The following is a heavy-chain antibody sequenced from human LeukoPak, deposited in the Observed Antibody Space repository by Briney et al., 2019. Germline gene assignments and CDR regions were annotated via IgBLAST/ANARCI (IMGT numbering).Heavy chain of an antibody. V-gene: IGHV3-21*01. CDR1: GFTFSSYS. J-gene: IGHJ4*02. Sequence: GGSLRLPCAASGFTFSSYSMNWVRQAPGKGLEWVSSISSSSSYIYYADSVKGRFTISRDNAKNSLYLQMNSLRAEDTAVYYCARDPQSLYSGSPPYFDYWGQGTLVTVSS. CDR3: ARDPQSLYSGSPPYFDY. CDR2: ISSSSSYI. D-gene: IGHD1-26*01.